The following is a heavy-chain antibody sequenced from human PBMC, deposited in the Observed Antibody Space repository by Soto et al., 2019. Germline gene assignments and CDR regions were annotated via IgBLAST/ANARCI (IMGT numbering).Heavy chain of an antibody. CDR2: VSPHGANT. V-gene: IGHV3-23*01. CDR3: ATEGAKTTWNFDY. D-gene: IGHD1-1*01. Sequence: GGSLRLSCVASGFTFGSCGMNWVRQAPGKGLEWVAGVSPHGANTYYADSVRGRFIISRDDSRNTVSLDMNSLRGDDSAVYYCATEGAKTTWNFDYWGQGTVVTVYS. J-gene: IGHJ4*02. CDR1: GFTFGSCG.